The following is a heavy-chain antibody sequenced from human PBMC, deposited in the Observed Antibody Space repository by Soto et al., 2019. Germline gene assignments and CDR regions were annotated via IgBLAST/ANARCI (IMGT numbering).Heavy chain of an antibody. CDR3: AREGQAPYYYYGMDG. CDR1: GYTFTNYC. Sequence: ASVKVSCKASGYTFTNYCFSWVRQAPGQGLEWMGWISGYNGNTKYAEKFQGRVTMTTDTSTSTAHMELRSLRSDDTAVYYCAREGQAPYYYYGMDGWGQGTAVTVSS. V-gene: IGHV1-18*01. J-gene: IGHJ6*02. CDR2: ISGYNGNT.